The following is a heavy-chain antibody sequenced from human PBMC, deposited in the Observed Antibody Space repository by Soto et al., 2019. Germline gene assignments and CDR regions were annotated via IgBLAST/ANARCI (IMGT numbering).Heavy chain of an antibody. V-gene: IGHV1-18*01. CDR1: GYTFTSYG. CDR2: ISAYNGNT. CDR3: ASKVDPHDAFDI. Sequence: ASVKVSCKASGYTFTSYGISWERQAPGQGLESMGWISAYNGNTNYAQKLQGRVTMTTDTSTSTAYMELRSLRSDDTAVYYCASKVDPHDAFDIWGQGTMVTVSS. J-gene: IGHJ3*02.